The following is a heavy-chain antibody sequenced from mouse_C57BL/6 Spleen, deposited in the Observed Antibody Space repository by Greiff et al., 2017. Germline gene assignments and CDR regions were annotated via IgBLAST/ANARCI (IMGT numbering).Heavy chain of an antibody. Sequence: VQLQQSGAELVKPGASVKISCKASGYAFSSYWMNWVKQRPGKGLEWIGQIYPGDGDTNYNGKFKGKATLTADKSSSTAYMQLSSLTSEDSAVYFCARSTVVANYFDYWGQGTTLTVSS. V-gene: IGHV1-80*01. CDR2: IYPGDGDT. CDR1: GYAFSSYW. D-gene: IGHD1-1*01. J-gene: IGHJ2*01. CDR3: ARSTVVANYFDY.